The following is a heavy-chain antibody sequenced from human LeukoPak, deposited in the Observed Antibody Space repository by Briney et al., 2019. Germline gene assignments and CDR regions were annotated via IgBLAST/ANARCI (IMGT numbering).Heavy chain of an antibody. Sequence: SETLSLTCTVSGGSISISSSYWGWIRQPPGKGLEWVGSVHYSGDTFYNPSLKSRVTISLDTSKNHFSLKVHSVTAAETAVYYCARGGYSYVYYYYYYMDVWGKGATVTVSS. J-gene: IGHJ6*03. CDR2: VHYSGDT. V-gene: IGHV4-39*07. CDR3: ARGGYSYVYYYYYYMDV. D-gene: IGHD5-18*01. CDR1: GGSISISSSY.